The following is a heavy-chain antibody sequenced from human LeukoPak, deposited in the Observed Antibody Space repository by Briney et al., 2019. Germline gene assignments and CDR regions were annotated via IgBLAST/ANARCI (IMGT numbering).Heavy chain of an antibody. D-gene: IGHD3-3*01. CDR2: INHSGST. Sequence: SETLSLTCAVYGGSFSGYYWSWIRQPPGKGLEWIGEINHSGSTNYNPSLKSRVTISVDTSKNQFSLKLSSVTAADTAVYYCARGRITIFGVVINPTKAYGMDVWGQGTTVTVSS. CDR3: ARGRITIFGVVINPTKAYGMDV. J-gene: IGHJ6*02. CDR1: GGSFSGYY. V-gene: IGHV4-34*01.